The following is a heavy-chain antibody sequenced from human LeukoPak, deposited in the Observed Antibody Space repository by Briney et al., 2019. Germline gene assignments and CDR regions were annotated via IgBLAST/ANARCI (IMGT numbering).Heavy chain of an antibody. V-gene: IGHV1-69*05. Sequence: GASVEVSCKASGGTFSSYAISWVRQAPGQGLEWMGGIIPIFGTANYAQKFQGRVTITTDESTSTAYMELSSLRSEDTAVYYCARGGTIFGVVTPNDYWGQGTLVTVSS. CDR3: ARGGTIFGVVTPNDY. CDR1: GGTFSSYA. D-gene: IGHD3-3*01. J-gene: IGHJ4*02. CDR2: IIPIFGTA.